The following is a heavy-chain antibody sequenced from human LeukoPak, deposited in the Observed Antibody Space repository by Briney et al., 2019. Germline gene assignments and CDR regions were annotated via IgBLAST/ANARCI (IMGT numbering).Heavy chain of an antibody. J-gene: IGHJ4*02. CDR1: GGSISSSDYY. D-gene: IGHD5-24*01. CDR3: ASLGYRDREFDY. V-gene: IGHV4-39*01. Sequence: SETLSHTCVVSGGSISSSDYYWGWIRQPPGKGLEWIGIVYYSGGTYYNPSLKSRVTISVDTSKNQFSLKMTSVTAADTAVFYCASLGYRDREFDYWSQGTLVTVSS. CDR2: VYYSGGT.